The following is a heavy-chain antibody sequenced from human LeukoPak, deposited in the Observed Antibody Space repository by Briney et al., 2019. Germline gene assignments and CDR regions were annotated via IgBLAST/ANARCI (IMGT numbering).Heavy chain of an antibody. D-gene: IGHD3-22*01. CDR3: ARGGVTLIVPIL. CDR1: GFTVSSNY. CDR2: IYSGGNT. J-gene: IGHJ4*02. V-gene: IGHV3-53*01. Sequence: PGGSLRLSCAASGFTVSSNYLSWVRQAPGKGLEWVSVIYSGGNTYYADSVKGRFTISRDNSKNTLYLQMTSLRAEDTAVYYCARGGVTLIVPILWGQGTLVTVSS.